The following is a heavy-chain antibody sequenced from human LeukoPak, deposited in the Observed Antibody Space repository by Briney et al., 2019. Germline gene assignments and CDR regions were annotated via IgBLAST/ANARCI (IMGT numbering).Heavy chain of an antibody. CDR2: IKSIPDGGTP. CDR1: GFTFSNAW. CDR3: TTSILWPGLFDH. Sequence: GGSLRLSCAASGFTFSNAWMIWVRQAPGKGLEWVGRIKSIPDGGTPDYTAPVTGRFTISRDDSQNTLSLQMNSLKPEDTAVYYCTTSILWPGLFDHWGQGTLVTASS. D-gene: IGHD2-21*01. V-gene: IGHV3-15*01. J-gene: IGHJ4*02.